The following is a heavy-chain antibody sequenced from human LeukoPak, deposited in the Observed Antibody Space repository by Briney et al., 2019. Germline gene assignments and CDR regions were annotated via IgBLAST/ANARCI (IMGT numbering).Heavy chain of an antibody. Sequence: GGSLRLSCAASGFTFSDYYMSWIRQAPGKGLEWVANIKQDGSEKYYVDSVKGRFTISRDNAKNSLYLQMNSLRAEDTAVYYCARGTYYYDSSGYIGYAFDIWGQGTMVTVSS. V-gene: IGHV3-7*01. D-gene: IGHD3-22*01. CDR3: ARGTYYYDSSGYIGYAFDI. CDR2: IKQDGSEK. CDR1: GFTFSDYY. J-gene: IGHJ3*02.